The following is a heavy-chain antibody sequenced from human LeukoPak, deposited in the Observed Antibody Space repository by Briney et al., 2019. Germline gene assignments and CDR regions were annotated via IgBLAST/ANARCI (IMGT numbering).Heavy chain of an antibody. J-gene: IGHJ4*02. Sequence: GGSLRLSCAASGFTFSTYAMNWVRQAPGKGLEWVSYISSSSSTIYYADSVKGRSTISRDNSKNTLYLQMNSLRAEDTAVYYCAKGLWYSSGWCYDYWGQGTLVTVSS. CDR2: ISSSSSTI. CDR1: GFTFSTYA. V-gene: IGHV3-23*01. CDR3: AKGLWYSSGWCYDY. D-gene: IGHD6-19*01.